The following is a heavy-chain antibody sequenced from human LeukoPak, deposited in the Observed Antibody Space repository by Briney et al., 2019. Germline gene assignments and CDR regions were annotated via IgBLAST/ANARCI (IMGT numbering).Heavy chain of an antibody. D-gene: IGHD3-16*01. CDR3: ARDFASGGVYYFDY. CDR1: GFTFSSYS. V-gene: IGHV3-21*01. Sequence: GGSLRLSCAASGFTFSSYSMNWVRQAPGKGLEWVSSISNSSSYIYYADSVKGQFTISRDNAKNSLYLQMNSLRAEDTAVYYCARDFASGGVYYFDYWGQGTLVTVSS. J-gene: IGHJ4*02. CDR2: ISNSSSYI.